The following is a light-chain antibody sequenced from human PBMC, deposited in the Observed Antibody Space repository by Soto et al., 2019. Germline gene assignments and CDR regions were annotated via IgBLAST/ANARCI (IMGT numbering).Light chain of an antibody. Sequence: DIQMTQSPSTLSASVGDRVTITCRASQSISSWLAWYQQKPRTSPKLLIYDASTLESGVPSRFSGSGSGTEFTLTISSLQPDDFATYYCQQYNSYSWTFGQGTKVDIK. CDR1: QSISSW. J-gene: IGKJ1*01. CDR3: QQYNSYSWT. CDR2: DAS. V-gene: IGKV1-5*01.